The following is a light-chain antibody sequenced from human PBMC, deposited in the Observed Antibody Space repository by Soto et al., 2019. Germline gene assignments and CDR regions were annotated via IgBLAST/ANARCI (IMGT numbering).Light chain of an antibody. CDR1: ISDVGAYNQ. V-gene: IGLV2-14*01. CDR3: SSDVSGNTVV. J-gene: IGLJ3*02. Sequence: QCPLTPPASLSGSPGQSITISCTGTISDVGAYNQVCWYQQHPGKVPKLLIYEVTNRPSGVSSRFSGSKSGNTASLTISGLQAEDEADYYCSSDVSGNTVVYGGGT. CDR2: EVT.